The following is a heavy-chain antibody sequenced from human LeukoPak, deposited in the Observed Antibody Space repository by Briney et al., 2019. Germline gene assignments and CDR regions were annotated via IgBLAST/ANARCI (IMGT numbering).Heavy chain of an antibody. V-gene: IGHV4-39*01. D-gene: IGHD3-3*01. CDR3: ARHRTHYDFWSGYCG. J-gene: IGHJ4*02. CDR2: IYYSGST. Sequence: SETLSLTCTVSGGSISSSSYYWGWIRQPPGKGLEWIGSIYYSGSTYYNPSLKSRVTISVDTSKNQFSLKLSSVTAADTAVYYCARHRTHYDFWSGYCGWGQGTLVTVSS. CDR1: GGSISSSSYY.